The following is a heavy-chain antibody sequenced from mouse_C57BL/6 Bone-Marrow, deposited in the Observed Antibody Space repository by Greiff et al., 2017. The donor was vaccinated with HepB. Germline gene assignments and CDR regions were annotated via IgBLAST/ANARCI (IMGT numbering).Heavy chain of an antibody. V-gene: IGHV5-4*01. CDR1: GFTFSSYA. Sequence: EVKLMESGGGLVKPGGSLKLSCAASGFTFSSYAMSWVRQTPEKRLGWVATISDGGSYTYYPDNVKGRFTISRDNAKNNLYLQMSHLKSEDTAMYYCARDGKGYWGQGTTLTVSS. D-gene: IGHD2-1*01. CDR3: ARDGKGY. CDR2: ISDGGSYT. J-gene: IGHJ2*01.